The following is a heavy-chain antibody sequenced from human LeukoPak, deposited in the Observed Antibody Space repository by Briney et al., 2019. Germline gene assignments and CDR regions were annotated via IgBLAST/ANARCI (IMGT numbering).Heavy chain of an antibody. CDR1: GFIFSNYA. Sequence: GGSLRLSCAASGFIFSNYAMNWVRQAPGRGLEWVSSISSSSSYIYYADSVKGRFTISRDNSKNTLYLQMNSLRAEDTAVYYCAKRVHTSSWYAAFDYWGQGTLVTVSS. V-gene: IGHV3-21*04. J-gene: IGHJ4*02. D-gene: IGHD6-13*01. CDR3: AKRVHTSSWYAAFDY. CDR2: ISSSSSYI.